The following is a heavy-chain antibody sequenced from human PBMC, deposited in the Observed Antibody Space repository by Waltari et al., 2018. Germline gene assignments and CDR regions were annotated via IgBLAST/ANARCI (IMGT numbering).Heavy chain of an antibody. CDR1: GYTFSSYA. CDR2: INIGNGKT. J-gene: IGHJ4*02. Sequence: QVQLVQSGTEVKKPGASVKVSCKASGYTFSSYAIHWVRQAPGQRLEWMGWINIGNGKTTYSQKLQGRVTITRDTSASIVYMELSSLRSEDSTVYYCARNDYGDSLSYWGQGTLVTVSS. CDR3: ARNDYGDSLSY. V-gene: IGHV1-3*04. D-gene: IGHD4-17*01.